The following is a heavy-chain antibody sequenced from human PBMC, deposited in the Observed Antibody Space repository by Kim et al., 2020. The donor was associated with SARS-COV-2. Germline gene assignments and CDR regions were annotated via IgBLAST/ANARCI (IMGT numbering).Heavy chain of an antibody. J-gene: IGHJ4*02. D-gene: IGHD2-15*01. V-gene: IGHV4-34*01. CDR3: ASRGVVVAATGY. Sequence: YNPSLKSRVTISVDTSKNQFSLKLSSVTAADTAVYYCASRGVVVAATGYWGQGTLVTVSS.